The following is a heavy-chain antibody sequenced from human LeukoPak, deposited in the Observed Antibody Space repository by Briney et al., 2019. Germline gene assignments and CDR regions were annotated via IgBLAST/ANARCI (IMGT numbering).Heavy chain of an antibody. CDR1: GYTFTSYD. Sequence: ASVKVSCKASGYTFTSYDINWVRQATGQGLEWMGWMNPNSGNTGYAQKFQGRVTMTRNTSISTAYMELSSLRSEDTAVYYCARDREGWELPQLDFDYWGQGTLVTVSS. D-gene: IGHD1-26*01. V-gene: IGHV1-8*01. CDR2: MNPNSGNT. CDR3: ARDREGWELPQLDFDY. J-gene: IGHJ4*02.